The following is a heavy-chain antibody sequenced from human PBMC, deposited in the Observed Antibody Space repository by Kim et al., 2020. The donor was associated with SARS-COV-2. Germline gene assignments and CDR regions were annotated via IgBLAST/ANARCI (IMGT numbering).Heavy chain of an antibody. D-gene: IGHD6-13*01. V-gene: IGHV4-34*01. CDR1: GGSFSGYY. Sequence: SDTLSLTCAVYGGSFSGYYWSWIRQPPGKGLEWIGEINHSGSTNYNPSLKSRVTISVDTSKNQFSLKLSSVTAADTAVYYCARATEQQQRVWNAFDIWGQGTIVTVSS. CDR2: INHSGST. CDR3: ARATEQQQRVWNAFDI. J-gene: IGHJ3*02.